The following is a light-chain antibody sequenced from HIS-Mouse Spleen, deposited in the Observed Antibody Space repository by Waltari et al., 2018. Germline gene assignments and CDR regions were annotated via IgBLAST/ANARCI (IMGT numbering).Light chain of an antibody. CDR3: SLYTSSSTLV. Sequence: QSALTQPPSVSGSPGQSVTIPCTGTSSHVGSYNRVSWYQQPPGTAPKLMIYEVSNRPSGVPDRFSGSKSGNTASLTISGLQAEDEADYYCSLYTSSSTLVFGGGTKLTVL. CDR1: SSHVGSYNR. J-gene: IGLJ2*01. CDR2: EVS. V-gene: IGLV2-18*01.